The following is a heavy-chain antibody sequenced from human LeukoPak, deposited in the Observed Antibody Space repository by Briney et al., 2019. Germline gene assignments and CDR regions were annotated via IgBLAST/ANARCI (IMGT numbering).Heavy chain of an antibody. CDR3: ASHNSGYDSAPFDY. V-gene: IGHV1-2*06. D-gene: IGHD5-12*01. CDR2: INSNSDGT. Sequence: ASVKVSCKASGYTFSGYYMHWVGQAPGQGLEWMGRINSNSDGTNYAQKFQGRVTMTRDTSISTAYMELSRLRSYDTAVYYCASHNSGYDSAPFDYWGQGTLVTVSS. CDR1: GYTFSGYY. J-gene: IGHJ4*02.